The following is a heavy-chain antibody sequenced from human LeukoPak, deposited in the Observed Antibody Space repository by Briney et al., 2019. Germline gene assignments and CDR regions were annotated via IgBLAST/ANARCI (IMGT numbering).Heavy chain of an antibody. V-gene: IGHV3-48*03. D-gene: IGHD4-17*01. CDR1: GFTFSSYE. CDR2: ISSSGSTI. Sequence: GGSLRLSXAASGFTFSSYEMNWVRQAPGKGLEWVSYISSSGSTIYYADSVKGRFTISRDNAKNSLYLQMNSLRAEDTAVYYCARDPYYGDYVVWGQGTLVTVSS. CDR3: ARDPYYGDYVV. J-gene: IGHJ4*02.